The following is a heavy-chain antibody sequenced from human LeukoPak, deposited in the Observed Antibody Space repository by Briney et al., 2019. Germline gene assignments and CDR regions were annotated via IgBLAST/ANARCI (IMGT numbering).Heavy chain of an antibody. J-gene: IGHJ5*02. D-gene: IGHD3-22*01. CDR1: GYSFTSYW. CDR3: ARSVADMRGITMIYWFDP. CDR2: IYPGDSDT. V-gene: IGHV5-51*01. Sequence: GESLKISCKGSGYSFTSYWIGWVRQMPGKGLEWMGIIYPGDSDTRYSPSFQGQVTISADKSISTAYLQWSSLKASDTAMYYCARSVADMRGITMIYWFDPWGQGTLVTVSS.